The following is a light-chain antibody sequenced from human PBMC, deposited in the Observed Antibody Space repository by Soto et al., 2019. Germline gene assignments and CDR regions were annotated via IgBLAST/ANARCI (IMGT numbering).Light chain of an antibody. Sequence: QSVLAQPASVSGSPEQSVTISCTGTSSDVGTYNLVSWYQQHPGKAPNLIIYEVTERPSGVSNRFSGSKFGNTASLTISGLLPEDEADYYCCSYGGSSALPYGFGTGTKVTVL. CDR2: EVT. J-gene: IGLJ1*01. V-gene: IGLV2-23*02. CDR3: CSYGGSSALPYG. CDR1: SSDVGTYNL.